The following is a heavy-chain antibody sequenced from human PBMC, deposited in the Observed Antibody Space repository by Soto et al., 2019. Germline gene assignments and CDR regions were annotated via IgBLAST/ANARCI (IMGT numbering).Heavy chain of an antibody. CDR3: ARPPYPGCINAVCYPLDY. CDR2: INPSGGST. J-gene: IGHJ4*02. CDR1: GYTFTSYY. Sequence: QVQLVQSGAEVKKPGASVKISCKASGYTFTSYYMHWVRQAPGQGLEWMGIINPSGGSTNYARKLQGRVAMTRDTSTSTVYMELNSQRSEDTAVYYCARPPYPGCINAVCYPLDYWGQGTLVTVSS. D-gene: IGHD2-8*01. V-gene: IGHV1-46*01.